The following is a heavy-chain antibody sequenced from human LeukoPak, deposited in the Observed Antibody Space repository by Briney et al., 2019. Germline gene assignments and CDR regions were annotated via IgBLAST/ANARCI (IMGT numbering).Heavy chain of an antibody. CDR1: GGTFSSYA. J-gene: IGHJ6*02. CDR2: IIPILGIA. V-gene: IGHV1-69*04. CDR3: ARDSNGSGSFHYYYYYGMDV. D-gene: IGHD3-10*01. Sequence: ASVKVSCKASGGTFSSYAISWVRQAPGQGLEWMGGIIPILGIANYAQKFQGRVTITADKSTSAAYMELSSLRSEDTAVYYCARDSNGSGSFHYYYYYGMDVWGQGTTVTVSS.